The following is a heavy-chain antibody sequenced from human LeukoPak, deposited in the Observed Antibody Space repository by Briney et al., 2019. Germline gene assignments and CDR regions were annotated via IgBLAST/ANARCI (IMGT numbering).Heavy chain of an antibody. CDR2: INPNSGGT. CDR3: ARDYGSQHPIDY. D-gene: IGHD1-1*01. J-gene: IGHJ4*02. CDR1: GYTFTGYY. V-gene: IGHV1-2*02. Sequence: ASVKVSCKASGYTFTGYYMHWVRQAPGQGLEWMGWINPNSGGTNYAQKFQGRVTMTRDTSISTAYMELGRRRPDNTAVYYGARDYGSQHPIDYWGQGTLVTVSS.